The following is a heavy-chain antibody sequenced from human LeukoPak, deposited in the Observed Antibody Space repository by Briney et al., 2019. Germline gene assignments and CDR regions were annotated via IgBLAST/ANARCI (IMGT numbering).Heavy chain of an antibody. J-gene: IGHJ3*02. CDR3: ARDLVTVTKGFDI. D-gene: IGHD4-17*01. CDR2: ISYVGST. V-gene: IGHV4-59*11. Sequence: SETLSLTCAVSDDSFSSHYWTWTRQPPGKGLEWIGYISYVGSTIYNPSLKSRVTISIDTSKNQFSLKLRSVTAADTAVYYCARDLVTVTKGFDIWGQGTMVSVSS. CDR1: DDSFSSHY.